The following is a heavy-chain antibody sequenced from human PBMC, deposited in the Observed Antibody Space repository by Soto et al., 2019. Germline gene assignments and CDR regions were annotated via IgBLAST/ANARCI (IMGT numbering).Heavy chain of an antibody. CDR3: ARLDYGGNPPQRDAFDI. Sequence: EVQLVESGGGLIQPGGSLRLSCAASGFTVSSNYMSWVRQAPGKGLEWVSVIYSGGSTYYADSVKGRFTISRDNSKNTLYLQMNSLRAEDTAVYYCARLDYGGNPPQRDAFDIWGQGTMVTVSS. J-gene: IGHJ3*02. CDR2: IYSGGST. D-gene: IGHD4-17*01. CDR1: GFTVSSNY. V-gene: IGHV3-53*01.